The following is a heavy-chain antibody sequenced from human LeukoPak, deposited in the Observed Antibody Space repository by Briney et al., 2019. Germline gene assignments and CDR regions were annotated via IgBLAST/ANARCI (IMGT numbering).Heavy chain of an antibody. CDR2: SFNGGNT. CDR3: ATTSGYRNYYYYYVDV. J-gene: IGHJ6*03. Sequence: SETLSLTCIASGDSISTNIYYWGWIRQPPGKGLEWIGTSFNGGNTYYNPSLKSRVTIPIDASKNQFSLTLTSVTAEDTAVYYCATTSGYRNYYYYYVDVWGPGTTVTVSS. CDR1: GDSISTNIYY. D-gene: IGHD3-3*01. V-gene: IGHV4-39*01.